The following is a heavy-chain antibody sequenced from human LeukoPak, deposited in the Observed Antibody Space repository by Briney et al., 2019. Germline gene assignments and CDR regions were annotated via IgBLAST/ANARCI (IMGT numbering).Heavy chain of an antibody. J-gene: IGHJ4*02. Sequence: GGSLRLSCAASGFTFSSYAMSWVRQAPGKGLEWVANIKQDGSEKYYVDSVKGRFTISRDNAKNSLYLRMNSLRAEDTAVYYCARGGTLVVPTALPDYWGQGTLVTVSS. CDR3: ARGGTLVVPTALPDY. CDR1: GFTFSSYA. V-gene: IGHV3-7*04. CDR2: IKQDGSEK. D-gene: IGHD2-2*01.